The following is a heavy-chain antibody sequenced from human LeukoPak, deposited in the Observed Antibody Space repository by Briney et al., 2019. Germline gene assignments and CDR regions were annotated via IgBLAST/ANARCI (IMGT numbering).Heavy chain of an antibody. J-gene: IGHJ4*02. CDR3: ARKYYDFGFDY. CDR1: GFTFRSYG. V-gene: IGHV3-33*01. Sequence: GGSLRLSCAASGFTFRSYGMHWVRQAPGKGLEWVAVIWYDGSNKYYADSVKGRFTISRDNSKNTLYLQMNSLRAEDTAVYYCARKYYDFGFDYWGQGSLVTVSS. CDR2: IWYDGSNK. D-gene: IGHD3-3*01.